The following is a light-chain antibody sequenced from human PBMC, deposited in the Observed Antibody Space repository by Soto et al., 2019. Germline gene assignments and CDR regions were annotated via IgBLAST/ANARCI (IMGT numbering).Light chain of an antibody. V-gene: IGKV1D-13*01. CDR1: QDIGSA. J-gene: IGKJ4*01. Sequence: AIQLTQSPSSLSASVGDRVTITCRASQDIGSAVAWYQQIPGKAPNLLIYIASTLQSGVPSRFSGSGSGTDFTLTISGLQPEDFAIYYCQQFNNYPFTFGGGTKVDIK. CDR3: QQFNNYPFT. CDR2: IAS.